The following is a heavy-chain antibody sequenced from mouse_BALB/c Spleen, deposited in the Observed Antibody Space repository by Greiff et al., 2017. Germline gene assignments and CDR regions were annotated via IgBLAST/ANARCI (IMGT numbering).Heavy chain of an antibody. J-gene: IGHJ3*01. Sequence: DVKLQESGPGLVKPSQSLSLTCTVTGYSITSDYAWNWIRQFPGNKLEWMGYISYSGSTSYNPSLKSRISITRDTSKNQFFLQLNSVTTEDTATYYCARNWITTATFFAYWGQGTLVTVSA. CDR2: ISYSGST. D-gene: IGHD1-2*01. CDR3: ARNWITTATFFAY. V-gene: IGHV3-2*02. CDR1: GYSITSDYA.